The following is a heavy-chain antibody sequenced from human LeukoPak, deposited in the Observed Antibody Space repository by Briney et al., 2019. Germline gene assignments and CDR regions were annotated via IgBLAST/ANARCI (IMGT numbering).Heavy chain of an antibody. CDR2: ISDTGST. Sequence: SETLSLTCTVSGGSISIYYWSWIRQPPGKGLEWIGYISDTGSTNYNLSLKSRVAISLDTSKNEFSLQLSSVTAADTAVYFCARYSGGWPYYFDYWGQGILVTVSS. D-gene: IGHD6-19*01. V-gene: IGHV4-59*08. CDR1: GGSISIYY. CDR3: ARYSGGWPYYFDY. J-gene: IGHJ4*02.